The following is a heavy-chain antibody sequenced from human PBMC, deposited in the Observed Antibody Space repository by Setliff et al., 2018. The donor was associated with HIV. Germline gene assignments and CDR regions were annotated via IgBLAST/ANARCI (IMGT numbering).Heavy chain of an antibody. CDR2: IKQDGSEK. CDR1: GFSFSSYW. D-gene: IGHD1-20*01. CDR3: ARDLWGTYNGYLHY. V-gene: IGHV3-7*01. J-gene: IGHJ4*02. Sequence: GGSMRLSCAASGFSFSSYWMSWVRQAPGKGLEWVANIKQDGSEKYYVDSVKGRFTISRDNAKNSLFLQMNNLTVDDTGLYFCARDLWGTYNGYLHYWGRGTLVTVSS.